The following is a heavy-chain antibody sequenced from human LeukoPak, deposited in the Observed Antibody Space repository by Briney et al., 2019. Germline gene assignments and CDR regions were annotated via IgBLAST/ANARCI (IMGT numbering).Heavy chain of an antibody. D-gene: IGHD2-2*01. CDR3: ARDKLGDIVVVPAATWDWYYGMDV. CDR2: ISSSSSYI. J-gene: IGHJ6*04. CDR1: GFTFSSYS. Sequence: PGGSLRLSCAASGFTFSSYSMNWVRQAPGKGLEWVSSISSSSSYIYYADSVKGRFTISRDNAKNSLYLQMNSLRAEDTAVYYCARDKLGDIVVVPAATWDWYYGMDVWGKGTTVTVSS. V-gene: IGHV3-21*01.